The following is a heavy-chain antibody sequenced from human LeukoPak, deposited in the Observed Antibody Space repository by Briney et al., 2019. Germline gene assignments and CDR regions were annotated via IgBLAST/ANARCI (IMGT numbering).Heavy chain of an antibody. CDR2: IYYSGST. J-gene: IGHJ2*01. CDR3: ARDMGSWYFDL. D-gene: IGHD3-10*01. Sequence: PSETLSLTCTVSGGSISSSDYYWAWIRRHPGKGLEWIGYIYYSGSTYYNPSLNSRVSISLDTSTNQFSLKLNSVTAADTAVYYCARDMGSWYFDLWGRGTLVTVSS. CDR1: GGSISSSDYY. V-gene: IGHV4-31*03.